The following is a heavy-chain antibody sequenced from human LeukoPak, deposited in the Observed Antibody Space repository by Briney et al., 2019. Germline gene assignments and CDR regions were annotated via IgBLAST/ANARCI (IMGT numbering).Heavy chain of an antibody. CDR1: GYSFTSYW. CDR3: ARQLVGATKGFDY. Sequence: GESLKISCKASGYSFTSYWIAWVRQMPGKGLECMGIIYPGDSDTRYSPSFQGQVTISADKSISTAYLQWSSLKASDTAMYYCARQLVGATKGFDYWGQGTLVTVSS. V-gene: IGHV5-51*01. J-gene: IGHJ4*02. D-gene: IGHD1-26*01. CDR2: IYPGDSDT.